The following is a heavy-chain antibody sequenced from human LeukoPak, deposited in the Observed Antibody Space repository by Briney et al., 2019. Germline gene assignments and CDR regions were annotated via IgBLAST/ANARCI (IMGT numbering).Heavy chain of an antibody. CDR2: INHSGST. CDR1: GGSFSGYY. V-gene: IGHV4-34*01. J-gene: IGHJ4*02. Sequence: KPSETLSLTCAVYGGSFSGYYWSWIRQPPGKGLEWIGEINHSGSTNYNPSLKSRVTISVDTSKNQFSLKLSSVTAADTAVYYCARKSIAVADLDYWGQGTLVTVSS. D-gene: IGHD6-19*01. CDR3: ARKSIAVADLDY.